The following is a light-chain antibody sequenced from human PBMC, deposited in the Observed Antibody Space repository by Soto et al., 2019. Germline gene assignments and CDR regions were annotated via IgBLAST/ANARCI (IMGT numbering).Light chain of an antibody. CDR2: DVS. Sequence: QSVLTQPASVSGSPGQSITISCTGTSTDVGGYNYVSWYQQHPGKAPKLIIYDVSNRPSGVSNRFSGSKSGNTASLTISGLQAEDESDYYCSSYISSSTQEVVFGGGTQLTVL. CDR1: STDVGGYNY. J-gene: IGLJ2*01. V-gene: IGLV2-14*01. CDR3: SSYISSSTQEVV.